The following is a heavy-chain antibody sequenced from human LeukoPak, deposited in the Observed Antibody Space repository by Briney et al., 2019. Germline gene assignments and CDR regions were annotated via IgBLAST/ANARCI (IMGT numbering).Heavy chain of an antibody. D-gene: IGHD6-13*01. CDR3: ARGYGIAAAGYRH. CDR1: GGSFSGYH. CDR2: INHSGST. J-gene: IGHJ1*01. V-gene: IGHV4-34*01. Sequence: SETLSLTCAVYGGSFSGYHWSWIRQPPGKGLEWIGEINHSGSTNYNPSLKSRVTISVDTSKNQFSLKLSSVTAADTAVYYCARGYGIAAAGYRHWGQGTLVTVSS.